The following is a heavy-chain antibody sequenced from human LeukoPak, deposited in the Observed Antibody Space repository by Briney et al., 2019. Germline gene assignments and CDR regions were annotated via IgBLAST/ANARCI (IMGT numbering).Heavy chain of an antibody. D-gene: IGHD6-19*01. V-gene: IGHV4-39*07. CDR3: ARVRSSGYYYYYMDV. CDR1: GGSISSNSYY. J-gene: IGHJ6*03. CDR2: IYYSGST. Sequence: PSETLSLTCAVSGGSISSNSYYWGWIRQPPGKGLEWIGSIYYSGSTHYNPSLKSRVTISVDTSKNQFSLKLSSVTAADTAVYYCARVRSSGYYYYYMDVWGKGTTVTVSS.